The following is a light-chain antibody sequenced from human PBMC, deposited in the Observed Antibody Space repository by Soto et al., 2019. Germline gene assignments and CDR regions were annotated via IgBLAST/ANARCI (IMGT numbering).Light chain of an antibody. CDR2: GAS. CDR3: QQYYTWHRT. J-gene: IGKJ1*01. V-gene: IGKV3-15*01. Sequence: EIVMTQSPGTLSVSPGEGATLSCRASQSVSNNLAWYQQKPDQAPRLLIYGASTTATGMPARFSGSGSGTEFTLTISSLQSEDFAVYDCQQYYTWHRTVGQGTRVEIK. CDR1: QSVSNN.